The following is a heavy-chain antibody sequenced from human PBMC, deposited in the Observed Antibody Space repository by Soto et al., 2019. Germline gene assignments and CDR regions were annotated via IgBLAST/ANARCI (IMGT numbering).Heavy chain of an antibody. CDR3: ARGYSAYDHYYFDY. CDR2: IYYSGST. J-gene: IGHJ4*02. D-gene: IGHD5-12*01. Sequence: SETLSLTCTVSGGSISSYYWSWIRQPPGKGLEWIGYIYYSGSTNYNPSLKSRVTISVDTSKNQFSLKLSSVTAAETAVYYCARGYSAYDHYYFDYWGQGTLVTVSS. CDR1: GGSISSYY. V-gene: IGHV4-59*01.